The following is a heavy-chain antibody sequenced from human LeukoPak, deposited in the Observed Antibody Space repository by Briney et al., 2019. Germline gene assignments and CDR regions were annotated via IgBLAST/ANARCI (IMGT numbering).Heavy chain of an antibody. CDR2: INPNSGGT. CDR3: ERVGDTAMVQCFDY. D-gene: IGHD5-18*01. J-gene: IGHJ4*02. V-gene: IGHV1-2*02. CDR1: GYTFTGYY. Sequence: ASVKVSFKASGYTFTGYYMHWVRQAPAQGLEWMGWINPNSGGTNYAQKVQGRVTMTRDTSISTAYMELSRLRSDDTAVYYCERVGDTAMVQCFDYWGQGTLVTVSS.